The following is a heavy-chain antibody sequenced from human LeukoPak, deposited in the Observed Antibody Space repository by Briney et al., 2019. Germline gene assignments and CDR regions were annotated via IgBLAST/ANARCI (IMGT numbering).Heavy chain of an antibody. V-gene: IGHV1-46*01. CDR3: ARPYDSSGYYRLWFDY. Sequence: GASVKVSCKASGYTFTSYYMHWVRQAPGQGLEWMGIINPSGGSTSYAQKFQGRVTMTRDMSTSTVYMELSSLRSEDTAVYYCARPYDSSGYYRLWFDYWGQGTLVTVSS. D-gene: IGHD3-22*01. CDR2: INPSGGST. J-gene: IGHJ4*02. CDR1: GYTFTSYY.